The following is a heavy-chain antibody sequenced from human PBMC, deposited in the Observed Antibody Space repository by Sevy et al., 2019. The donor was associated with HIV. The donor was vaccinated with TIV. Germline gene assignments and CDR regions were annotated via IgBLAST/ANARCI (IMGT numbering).Heavy chain of an antibody. V-gene: IGHV4-61*01. Sequence: SETLSLTCTVSGGSVSSGSYYWSWIRQPPGKGLEWIGYIYYSGSTNYNPSLKSRVTISVDTSKNQFSLKLSSVTAAETAVYYCARRDYYDSSGYQTHAFDIWGQGTMVTVSS. CDR1: GGSVSSGSYY. CDR3: ARRDYYDSSGYQTHAFDI. D-gene: IGHD3-22*01. CDR2: IYYSGST. J-gene: IGHJ3*02.